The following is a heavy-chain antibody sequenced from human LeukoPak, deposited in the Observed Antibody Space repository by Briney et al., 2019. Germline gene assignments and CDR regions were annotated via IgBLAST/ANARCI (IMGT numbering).Heavy chain of an antibody. CDR3: AKTVSYSSSLLYYFDY. D-gene: IGHD6-13*01. CDR2: ISGSGGST. CDR1: GFTVSSNY. J-gene: IGHJ4*02. Sequence: RTGGSLRLSCAVSGFTVSSNYMGWVRQAPGKGLEWVSAISGSGGSTYYADSVKGRFTISRDNSKNTLYLQMNSLRAEDTAVYYCAKTVSYSSSLLYYFDYWGQGTLVTVSS. V-gene: IGHV3-23*01.